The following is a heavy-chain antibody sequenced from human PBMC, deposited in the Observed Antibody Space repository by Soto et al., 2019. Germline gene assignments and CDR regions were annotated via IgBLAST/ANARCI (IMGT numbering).Heavy chain of an antibody. V-gene: IGHV1-18*04. D-gene: IGHD3-3*01. CDR2: ISAYNGNT. J-gene: IGHJ4*02. CDR1: GYTFTSYG. CDR3: ARGGFLEWSVYYFDY. Sequence: SVKVSCKASGYTFTSYGISWVRQAPGQGLEWMGWISAYNGNTNYAQKLQGRVTMTTDTSTSTAYMELRSLRSDDTAVYYCARGGFLEWSVYYFDYWGQGTLVTVSS.